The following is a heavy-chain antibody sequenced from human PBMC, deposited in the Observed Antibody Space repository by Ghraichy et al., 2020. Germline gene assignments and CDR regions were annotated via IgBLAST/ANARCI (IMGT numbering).Heavy chain of an antibody. D-gene: IGHD3-10*01. CDR3: ARGPYYGSGSYYGFDP. V-gene: IGHV4-4*07. Sequence: SETLSLTCTVSGGSINNYYWSWIRQPAGKGLEWIGRIYTSGSTNYNPSLKSRVTMSVDTSNNRFSLKLSSVTAADTAVYYCARGPYYGSGSYYGFDPWGQGTLVTVSS. CDR2: IYTSGST. J-gene: IGHJ5*02. CDR1: GGSINNYY.